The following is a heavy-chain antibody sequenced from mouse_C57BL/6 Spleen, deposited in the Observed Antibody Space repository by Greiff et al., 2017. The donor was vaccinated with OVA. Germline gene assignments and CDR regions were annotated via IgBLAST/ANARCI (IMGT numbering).Heavy chain of an antibody. Sequence: QVQLQQPGAELVKPGASVKLSCKASGYTFTSYWMHWVKQRPGQGLEWIGMIHPNSGSTNYNEKFKSKATLTVDKSSSTAYMQLSSLTSEDSAVYYCARGGTVVARYFDGWGTGTTVTVAS. D-gene: IGHD1-1*01. CDR2: IHPNSGST. CDR1: GYTFTSYW. J-gene: IGHJ1*03. V-gene: IGHV1-64*01. CDR3: ARGGTVVARYFDG.